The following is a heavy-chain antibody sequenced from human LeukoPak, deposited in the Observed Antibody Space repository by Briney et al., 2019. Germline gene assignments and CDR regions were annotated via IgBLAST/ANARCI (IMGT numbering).Heavy chain of an antibody. CDR3: VKSSSPRFGP. Sequence: PSETLSLTCTVSHDSISDYFWSWIRQPPGKGLEWIAYIRNSGPTRYNPSLQSRVTISLDTSKNQFSLKLTSVTAADTAIYYCVKSSSPRFGPWGQGTLVTVSS. CDR1: HDSISDYF. CDR2: IRNSGPT. D-gene: IGHD2-2*01. V-gene: IGHV4-59*01. J-gene: IGHJ5*02.